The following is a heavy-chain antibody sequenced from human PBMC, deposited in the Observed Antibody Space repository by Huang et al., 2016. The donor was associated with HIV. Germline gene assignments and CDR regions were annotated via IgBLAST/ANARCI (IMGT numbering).Heavy chain of an antibody. V-gene: IGHV1-8*01. Sequence: QIQLAQSGAEVKKPGASVKVSCKSSGYTFTNYDINWVRQASGQGSGWMGGRNPNSGNVGYTKKFQGRVAILRNSSINTSYLEVTSLTSEDTAVYYCARGFGINYNHEAFDVWGQGTMVTVSS. CDR3: ARGFGINYNHEAFDV. CDR2: RNPNSGNV. CDR1: GYTFTNYD. J-gene: IGHJ3*01. D-gene: IGHD3-10*01.